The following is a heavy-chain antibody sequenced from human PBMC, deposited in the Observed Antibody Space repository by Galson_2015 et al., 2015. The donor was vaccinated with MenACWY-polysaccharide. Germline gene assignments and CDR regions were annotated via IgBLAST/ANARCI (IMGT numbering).Heavy chain of an antibody. Sequence: SVKVSCKASGYTFSSYGISWVRQAPGQGLEWMGWISVYNGNTKYAQKFQGRVTMTTDTSTSTAYMELRSLRSDDSAVYLCARDWDGYCSGGSCYAKEYFHHWGQGTLVTVSS. D-gene: IGHD2-15*01. CDR1: GYTFSSYG. CDR2: ISVYNGNT. CDR3: ARDWDGYCSGGSCYAKEYFHH. J-gene: IGHJ1*01. V-gene: IGHV1-18*01.